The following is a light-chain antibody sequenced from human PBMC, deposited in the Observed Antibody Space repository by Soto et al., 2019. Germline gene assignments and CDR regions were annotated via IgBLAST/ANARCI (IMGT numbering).Light chain of an antibody. CDR1: NSDVGIYDF. V-gene: IGLV2-14*01. CDR3: SSYTSTTTRV. J-gene: IGLJ1*01. CDR2: EVS. Sequence: QSVLTQPASVSGTPGQSITISCTGSNSDVGIYDFVSWYQHHPGRAPKLIVSEVSHRPSGVSNRFSGSKSGNTASLTISGLQSEDEADYYCSSYTSTTTRVFGTGTKVTVL.